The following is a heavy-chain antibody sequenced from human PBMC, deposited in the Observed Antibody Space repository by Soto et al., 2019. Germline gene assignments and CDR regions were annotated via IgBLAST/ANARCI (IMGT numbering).Heavy chain of an antibody. D-gene: IGHD3-3*02. J-gene: IGHJ6*02. V-gene: IGHV4-34*01. CDR1: GGSFSGYY. CDR3: ARGPVRIYYYYYYGMDV. CDR2: INHSGST. Sequence: PSETLSLTCAVYGGSFSGYYWSWIRQPPGKGLEWIGEINHSGSTNYNPSLKSRVTISVDTSKNQFSLKLSSVTAAGTAVYYCARGPVRIYYYYYYGMDVWGQGTTVTVSS.